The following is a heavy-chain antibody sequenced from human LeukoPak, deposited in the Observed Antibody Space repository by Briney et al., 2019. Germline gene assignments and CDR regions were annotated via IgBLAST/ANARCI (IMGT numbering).Heavy chain of an antibody. D-gene: IGHD3-3*01. CDR1: GFTFSNAW. CDR3: TTMTYYGDYFDY. CDR2: IKSKTDGGTT. J-gene: IGHJ4*02. Sequence: GGSLRLSCAASGFTFSNAWMNWIRQAPEKGLEWVGRIKSKTDGGTTDYAAPVKGRFTISRDDSKNTLYLQMNSLKTEDTAVYYCTTMTYYGDYFDYWGQGTLVTVSS. V-gene: IGHV3-15*01.